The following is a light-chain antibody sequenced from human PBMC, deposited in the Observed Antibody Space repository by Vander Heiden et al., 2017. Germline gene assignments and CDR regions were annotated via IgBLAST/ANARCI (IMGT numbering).Light chain of an antibody. CDR3: SSYTSSSTLV. Sequence: QSALTQPASVSGSPGPSITISCTGTSSDVGGYNYVSWYLQHPGKAPKLMIYDVSNRPSGVSNRFSGSKSGNTASLTISGLQAEDEADYYCSSYTSSSTLVFGGGTKLTVL. CDR2: DVS. V-gene: IGLV2-14*01. CDR1: SSDVGGYNY. J-gene: IGLJ2*01.